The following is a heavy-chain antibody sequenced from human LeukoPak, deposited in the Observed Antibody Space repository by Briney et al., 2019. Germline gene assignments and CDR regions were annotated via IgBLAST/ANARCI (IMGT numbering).Heavy chain of an antibody. CDR2: IGTAGDT. Sequence: GGSLRLSCAASGFTFSSYDMHWVRQATGKGLEWVSAIGTAGDTYYPGSVKGRFTISRENAKNSLYLQMSSLRAGDTAVHYCARQPPPNYSGWGTDYYYGMDVRGQGTTVTVSS. D-gene: IGHD5-12*01. CDR3: ARQPPPNYSGWGTDYYYGMDV. J-gene: IGHJ6*02. V-gene: IGHV3-13*01. CDR1: GFTFSSYD.